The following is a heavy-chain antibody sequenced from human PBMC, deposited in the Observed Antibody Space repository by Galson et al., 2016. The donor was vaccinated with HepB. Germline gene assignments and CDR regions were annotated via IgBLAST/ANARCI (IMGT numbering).Heavy chain of an antibody. D-gene: IGHD3-10*01. CDR1: GYIFTHYW. CDR2: IYPRDSDA. CDR3: ARVFGQWVPYD. J-gene: IGHJ4*02. Sequence: QSGAEVTKPGESLQISCKGSGYIFTHYWIGWVRQMPGKGLEWMGIIYPRDSDARYSPSFQGQVTISADNSISTIYLQWNSLKASDTAMYYCARVFGQWVPYDWGQGTQVTVS. V-gene: IGHV5-51*01.